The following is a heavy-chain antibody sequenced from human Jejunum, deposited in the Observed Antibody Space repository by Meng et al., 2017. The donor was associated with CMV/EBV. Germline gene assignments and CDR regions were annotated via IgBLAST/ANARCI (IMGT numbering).Heavy chain of an antibody. CDR2: SYPNGNT. J-gene: IGHJ5*02. CDR3: ARDAPPNNYGWFDP. D-gene: IGHD5-18*01. CDR1: GDSISSTD. V-gene: IGHV4-4*07. Sequence: VQFQGQGPGLVEPSETLSLTCTVSGDSISSTDMSWFRQPAGKGLELIGRSYPNGNTNYNPSLKSRVTMSIDTSKNQFSLKLTSVPAADTAVYYCARDAPPNNYGWFDPWGQGTLVTVSS.